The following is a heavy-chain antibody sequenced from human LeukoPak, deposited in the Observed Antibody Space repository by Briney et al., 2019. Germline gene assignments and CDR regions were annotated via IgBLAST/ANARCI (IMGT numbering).Heavy chain of an antibody. D-gene: IGHD3-16*02. CDR2: INHSGST. CDR1: GGSISSSSYY. Sequence: SETLSLTCTVSGGSISSSSYYWGWIRQPPGKGLEWIGEINHSGSTNYNPSLKSRVTISVDTSKNQFSLKLSSVTAADTAVYYCARNTFGGVIVISRIFDYWGQGTLVTVSS. J-gene: IGHJ4*02. CDR3: ARNTFGGVIVISRIFDY. V-gene: IGHV4-39*07.